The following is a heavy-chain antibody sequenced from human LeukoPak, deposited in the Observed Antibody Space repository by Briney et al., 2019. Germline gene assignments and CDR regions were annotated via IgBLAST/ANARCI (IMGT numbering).Heavy chain of an antibody. D-gene: IGHD1-26*01. V-gene: IGHV3-64*01. J-gene: IGHJ3*01. CDR1: GFTFSSYA. Sequence: GGSLRLSCAASGFTFSSYAMHWVRQAPGKGLEHVSAISSNGGSTYYANSVKGRFTISRDNSKNTLYLQMGSLRAEDMAVYYCARGGFSRWELPHWGQGTMVTVSS. CDR3: ARGGFSRWELPH. CDR2: ISSNGGST.